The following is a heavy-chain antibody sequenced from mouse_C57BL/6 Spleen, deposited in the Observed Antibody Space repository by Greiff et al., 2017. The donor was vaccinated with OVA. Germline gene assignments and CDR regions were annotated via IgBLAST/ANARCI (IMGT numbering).Heavy chain of an antibody. V-gene: IGHV5-6*01. CDR2: ISRGGSYT. Sequence: EVHLVESGGDLVKPGGSLKLSCAASGFTFSSYGMSWVRQTPDKRLEWVATISRGGSYTYYPDSVKGRFTISRDNAKNTLYLQMSSLKSEDTAMYYCARPTVVATTPYYIDYWGQGTTLTVSS. J-gene: IGHJ2*01. CDR1: GFTFSSYG. D-gene: IGHD1-1*01. CDR3: ARPTVVATTPYYIDY.